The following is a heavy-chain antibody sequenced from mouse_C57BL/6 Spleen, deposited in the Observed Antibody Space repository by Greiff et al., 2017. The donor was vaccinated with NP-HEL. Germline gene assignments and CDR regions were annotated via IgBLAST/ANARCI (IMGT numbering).Heavy chain of an antibody. CDR1: GYTFTDYE. D-gene: IGHD1-1*01. J-gene: IGHJ3*01. CDR3: TRWRDYYGSSWFAY. Sequence: QVQLKQSGAELVRPGASVTLSCKASGYTFTDYEMHWVKQTPVHGLEWIGAIDPETGGTAYNQKFKGKAILTADKSSSTAYMELRSLTSEDSAVYYCTRWRDYYGSSWFAYWGQGTLVTVSA. CDR2: IDPETGGT. V-gene: IGHV1-15*01.